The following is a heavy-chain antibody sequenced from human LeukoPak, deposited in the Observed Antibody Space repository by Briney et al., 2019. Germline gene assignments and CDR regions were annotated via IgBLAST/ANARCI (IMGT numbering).Heavy chain of an antibody. CDR3: AKDRDESATFDY. CDR1: GFTFDDYT. J-gene: IGHJ4*02. CDR2: ISWDGGST. Sequence: GGSLRLSCAASGFTFDDYTMHWVRQAPGKGLEWVSLISWDGGSTYYADSVKGRFTISRDNSKNSLYLQMNSLRTEDTALYYCAKDRDESATFDYWGQGTLATGSS. V-gene: IGHV3-43*01. D-gene: IGHD1-1*01.